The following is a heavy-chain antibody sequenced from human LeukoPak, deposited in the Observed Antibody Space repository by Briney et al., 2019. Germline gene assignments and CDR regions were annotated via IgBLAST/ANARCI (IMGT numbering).Heavy chain of an antibody. CDR3: ARLWYSSSWYIYTFDI. CDR2: IYYSGST. V-gene: IGHV4-39*01. Sequence: SETLSLTCTVSGGSISSSYYWGWIRQPPGQGLEWIGNIYYSGSTYYNPSLKSRVTISVDTSKSQFSLKLSSVTAADTAVYYCARLWYSSSWYIYTFDIWGQGTMVTVSS. J-gene: IGHJ3*02. CDR1: GGSISSSYY. D-gene: IGHD6-13*01.